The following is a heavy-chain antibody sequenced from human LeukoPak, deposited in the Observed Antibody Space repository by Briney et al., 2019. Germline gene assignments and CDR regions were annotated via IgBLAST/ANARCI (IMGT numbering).Heavy chain of an antibody. V-gene: IGHV4-59*01. D-gene: IGHD3-10*01. CDR3: APYYYGSGSFNWFDP. Sequence: SETLSLTCTVSGGSISNYYWSWIRQPPGKGLEWIGYIYYSGSTNYNPSLKSRVTISVDTSKNQFSLKLSSVTAADTAVYYCAPYYYGSGSFNWFDPWGQGTLVTVSS. CDR2: IYYSGST. J-gene: IGHJ5*02. CDR1: GGSISNYY.